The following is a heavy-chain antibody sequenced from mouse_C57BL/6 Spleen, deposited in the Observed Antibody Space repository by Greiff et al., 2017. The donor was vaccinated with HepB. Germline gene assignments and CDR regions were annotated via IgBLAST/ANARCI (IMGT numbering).Heavy chain of an antibody. J-gene: IGHJ3*01. D-gene: IGHD2-3*01. V-gene: IGHV1-53*01. CDR2: INPSNGGT. CDR3: ARSFYDGYYEGFAY. Sequence: VQLQESGTELVKPGASVKLSCKASGYTFTSYWMHWVKQRPGQGLEWIGNINPSNGGTNYNEKFKSKATLTVDKSSSTAYMQLSSLTSEDSAVYYCARSFYDGYYEGFAYWGQGTLVTVSA. CDR1: GYTFTSYW.